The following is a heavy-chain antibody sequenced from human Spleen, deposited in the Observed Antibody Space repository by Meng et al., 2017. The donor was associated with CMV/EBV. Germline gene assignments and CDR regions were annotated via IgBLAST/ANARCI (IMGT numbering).Heavy chain of an antibody. CDR2: ISSSGSTI. Sequence: GESLKISCAVSGFTFNSHWMHWVRQAPGKGLEWVSYISSSGSTIYYADSVKGRFTISRDNANNSLYLQMNSLRAEDTAVYYCARDSAVIPAAISYFDYWGQGTLVTVSS. CDR1: GFTFNSHW. D-gene: IGHD2-2*01. CDR3: ARDSAVIPAAISYFDY. V-gene: IGHV3-48*03. J-gene: IGHJ4*02.